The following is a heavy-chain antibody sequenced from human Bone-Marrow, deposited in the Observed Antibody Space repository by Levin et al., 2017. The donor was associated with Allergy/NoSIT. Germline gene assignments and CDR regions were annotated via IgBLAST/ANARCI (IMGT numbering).Heavy chain of an antibody. J-gene: IGHJ4*02. CDR3: ARLGSGTHLEYFDY. Sequence: SQTLSLTCTVSGGSISSSTYYWGWIRQPPGKGLEWIGSIYYSGSTYYNPSLKSRVTISVDTSKNQFSLKLNSVTAADTAVYYCARLGSGTHLEYFDYWGQGTLVTVSS. CDR1: GGSISSSTYY. CDR2: IYYSGST. D-gene: IGHD3-10*01. V-gene: IGHV4-39*01.